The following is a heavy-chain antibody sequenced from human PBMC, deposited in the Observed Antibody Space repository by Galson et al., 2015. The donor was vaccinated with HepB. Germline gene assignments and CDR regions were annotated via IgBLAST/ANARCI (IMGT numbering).Heavy chain of an antibody. J-gene: IGHJ1*01. CDR3: ASADRPVHSSSWYKQRYFQH. V-gene: IGHV4-34*01. D-gene: IGHD6-13*01. CDR2: INHSGST. Sequence: WIGEINHSGSTNYNPSLKSRVTISVDTSKNQFSLKLSSVTAADTAVYYCASADRPVHSSSWYKQRYFQHWGQGTLVTVSS.